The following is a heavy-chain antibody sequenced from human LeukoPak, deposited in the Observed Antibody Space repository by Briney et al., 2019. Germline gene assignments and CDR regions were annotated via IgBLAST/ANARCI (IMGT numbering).Heavy chain of an antibody. J-gene: IGHJ4*02. CDR3: ARVGASYDGLIDY. V-gene: IGHV1-18*01. D-gene: IGHD1-26*01. CDR1: GYTFINSA. Sequence: ASVKVSCKASGYTFINSAIGWARQAPGQGLEWMGWISPYNGYTKYAESLQGRVTMTTDTSTSTAYMELRSLRSDDTAMYYCARVGASYDGLIDYWGQGTRVTVSS. CDR2: ISPYNGYT.